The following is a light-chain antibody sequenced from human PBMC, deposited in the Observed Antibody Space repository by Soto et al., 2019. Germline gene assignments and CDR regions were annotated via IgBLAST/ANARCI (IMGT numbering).Light chain of an antibody. CDR2: GAS. V-gene: IGKV3-20*01. Sequence: EIVLTQSPGTLSLSPGERATLSCRASQSVNSNHLAWYQQRRGQAPRPLIYGASIRASGIPDRFSGSGSGTDFTLTISRLEPEDFAVFYCKQYGSSLVTFGQGTRLEIK. CDR3: KQYGSSLVT. CDR1: QSVNSNH. J-gene: IGKJ5*01.